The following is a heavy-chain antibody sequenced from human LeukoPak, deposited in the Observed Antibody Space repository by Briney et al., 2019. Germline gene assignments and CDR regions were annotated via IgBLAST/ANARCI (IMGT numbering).Heavy chain of an antibody. D-gene: IGHD3-22*01. Sequence: APVKVSCKASGYTFTSYYMHWVRQAPGQGLEWMGIINPSGGSTSYAQKLQGRVTMTRDTSTSTVYMELSSLRSEDTAGYYCAKARNYYDSSGYHRPGRHAFDIWGQGTMVTVSS. CDR2: INPSGGST. J-gene: IGHJ3*02. CDR3: AKARNYYDSSGYHRPGRHAFDI. CDR1: GYTFTSYY. V-gene: IGHV1-46*01.